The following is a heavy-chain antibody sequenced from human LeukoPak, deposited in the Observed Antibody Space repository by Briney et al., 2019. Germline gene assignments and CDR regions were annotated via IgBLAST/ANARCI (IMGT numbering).Heavy chain of an antibody. Sequence: GASVKVSCKVSGYTFTDYYMHLVQQAPGKGLEWMGLVDPEDGETIYAEKFKGRVTITAATSTDTAYMELSSLGSEDTAVYYCASSRFSEGSKIDYXGQGTLVXVS. CDR1: GYTFTDYY. D-gene: IGHD3-3*01. J-gene: IGHJ4*02. CDR2: VDPEDGET. CDR3: ASSRFSEGSKIDY. V-gene: IGHV1-69-2*01.